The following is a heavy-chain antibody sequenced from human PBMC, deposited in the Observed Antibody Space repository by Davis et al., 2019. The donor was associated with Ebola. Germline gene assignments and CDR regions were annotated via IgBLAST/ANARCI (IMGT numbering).Heavy chain of an antibody. D-gene: IGHD4-17*01. CDR3: ARVATTVTSFYMDV. Sequence: PGGSLRLSCAASGFTFSNYAMHWVRQAPGKGLEWVSSISSSSSYIYYADSVKGRFTISRDNAKNSLYLQMNSLRAEDTAVYYCARVATTVTSFYMDVWGKGTTVTVSS. CDR1: GFTFSNYA. J-gene: IGHJ6*03. CDR2: ISSSSSYI. V-gene: IGHV3-21*01.